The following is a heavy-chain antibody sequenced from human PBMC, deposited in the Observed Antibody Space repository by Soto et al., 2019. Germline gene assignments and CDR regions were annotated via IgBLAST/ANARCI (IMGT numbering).Heavy chain of an antibody. CDR3: ARHRITMVRGVIAYYYGMDV. V-gene: IGHV5-51*01. D-gene: IGHD3-10*01. CDR1: GDRFTSYW. J-gene: IGHJ6*02. Sequence: GEALKISCKGSGDRFTSYWSGWVRQMPGKGLEWMGIIYPGDSDTRYSPSFQGQVTISADKSISTAYLQWSSLKASDTAMYYCARHRITMVRGVIAYYYGMDVWGQGTTVPVS. CDR2: IYPGDSDT.